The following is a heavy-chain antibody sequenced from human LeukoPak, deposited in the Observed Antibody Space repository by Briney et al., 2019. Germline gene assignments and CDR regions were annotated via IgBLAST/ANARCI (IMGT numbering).Heavy chain of an antibody. D-gene: IGHD3-3*01. CDR2: ISGRSNYI. CDR3: VPRKEWSCYMDV. Sequence: GESLRLSCAASGFTFSTFSMNWVRQAPGKGLEWVSSISGRSNYIFYADSVKGRFTISRDNAENSLYLLLNSLRVEDTAVYYCVPRKEWSCYMDVWGKGTTVTVSS. V-gene: IGHV3-21*01. CDR1: GFTFSTFS. J-gene: IGHJ6*03.